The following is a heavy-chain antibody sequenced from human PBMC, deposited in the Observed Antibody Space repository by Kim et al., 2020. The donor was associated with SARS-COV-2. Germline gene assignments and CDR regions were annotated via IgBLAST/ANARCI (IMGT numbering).Heavy chain of an antibody. D-gene: IGHD2-15*01. J-gene: IGHJ4*02. CDR3: ARETPHYFDF. V-gene: IGHV1-46*01. Sequence: ASVKVSCKASGYTFTNYYIHWVRQAPGQGLEWMGVINPSGGGTANARKFQGRVTMARDTSTSTVYMDLRSLKSEDTAVYYCARETPHYFDFWGQGTLVTVSS. CDR2: INPSGGGT. CDR1: GYTFTNYY.